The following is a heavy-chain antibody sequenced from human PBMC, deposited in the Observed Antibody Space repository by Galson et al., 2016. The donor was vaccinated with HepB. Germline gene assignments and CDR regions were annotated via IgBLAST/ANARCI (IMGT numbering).Heavy chain of an antibody. J-gene: IGHJ4*02. V-gene: IGHV3-30-3*01. Sequence: SLRLSCAASSLIFNRDAIHWVRQGPGKGLDWVAFISPDGNNKICTNSVRGRFTISRDRSKNTVYLQMNSLRGDDTAVYYCARERSGSGPLSFFDSWGQGTLVSVSS. CDR1: SLIFNRDA. CDR3: ARERSGSGPLSFFDS. CDR2: ISPDGNNK. D-gene: IGHD3-10*01.